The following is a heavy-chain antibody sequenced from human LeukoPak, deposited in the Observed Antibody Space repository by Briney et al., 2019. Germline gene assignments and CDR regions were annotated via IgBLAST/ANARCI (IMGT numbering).Heavy chain of an antibody. J-gene: IGHJ2*01. CDR2: IHYSGST. Sequence: SETLSLTCTVSGGSINSYYWSWIGQPPGRGLEWIGSIHYSGSTSYNPSLRSRVTISVDTSKNQFSLKLSSVTAADTAVYYCARGYEAAAGTGGYFDLWGRGTLVTVSS. CDR1: GGSINSYY. CDR3: ARGYEAAAGTGGYFDL. V-gene: IGHV4-59*01. D-gene: IGHD6-13*01.